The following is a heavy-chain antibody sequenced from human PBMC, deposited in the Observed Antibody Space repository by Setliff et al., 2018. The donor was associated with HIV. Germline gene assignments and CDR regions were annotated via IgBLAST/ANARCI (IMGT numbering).Heavy chain of an antibody. CDR2: INHSGST. CDR1: GRSFSGYY. CDR3: ARLITRGAARPLGGDAFDI. D-gene: IGHD6-6*01. Sequence: SETLSLTCAVYGRSFSGYYWSWIRQSPGKGLEWIGEINHSGSTNYNPSLKSRVTILGDTSKNQFSLKLTSVTAADTAVYYCARLITRGAARPLGGDAFDIWGQGTMVTVSS. V-gene: IGHV4-34*01. J-gene: IGHJ3*02.